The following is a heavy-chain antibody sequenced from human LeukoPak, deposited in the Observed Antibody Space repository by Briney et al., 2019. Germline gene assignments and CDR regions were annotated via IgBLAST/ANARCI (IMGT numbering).Heavy chain of an antibody. J-gene: IGHJ4*02. CDR2: INTKTGNP. CDR1: GYTFTNYD. V-gene: IGHV7-4-1*02. CDR3: AREPLALDY. Sequence: GASVKVSCKASGYTFTNYDINWVRQAPGQGLEWMGWINTKTGNPTYAQGFRGRIVFSLDTSVSTAYLQISSLKAEDTAVYYCAREPLALDYWGQGTLVTVSS.